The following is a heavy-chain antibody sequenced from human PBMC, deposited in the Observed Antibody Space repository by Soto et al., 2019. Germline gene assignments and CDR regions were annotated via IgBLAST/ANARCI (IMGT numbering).Heavy chain of an antibody. J-gene: IGHJ6*02. D-gene: IGHD5-12*01. V-gene: IGHV3-23*01. CDR3: AKGVARITVGVMSAMDV. Sequence: GGSLRLSCAASGFTFSSYAMYWVRQAPGKGLEWGSVISGSGGRTYYADSVKGRFTIARDNSKNTLSLQMSSLRGEDTAVYYCAKGVARITVGVMSAMDVWGQGTTVTVSS. CDR1: GFTFSSYA. CDR2: ISGSGGRT.